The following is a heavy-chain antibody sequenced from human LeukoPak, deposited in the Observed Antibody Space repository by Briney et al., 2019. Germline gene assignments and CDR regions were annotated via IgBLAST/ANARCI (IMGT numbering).Heavy chain of an antibody. V-gene: IGHV1-24*01. Sequence: GASVKVSCKVSGYTLTELSMNWVRQAPGKGLEWMGGFDPEDGETIYAQKFQGRVTMTEDTSTDTAYMELSSLRSEDTAVYYCAATMPGQLWLDYWGQGTLVTVSS. D-gene: IGHD5-18*01. CDR2: FDPEDGET. CDR1: GYTLTELS. CDR3: AATMPGQLWLDY. J-gene: IGHJ4*02.